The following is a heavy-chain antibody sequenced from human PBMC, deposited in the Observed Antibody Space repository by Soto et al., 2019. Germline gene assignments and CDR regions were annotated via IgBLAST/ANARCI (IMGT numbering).Heavy chain of an antibody. CDR1: GFTFSSYG. CDR2: ISYDGSNK. Sequence: GGSLRLSCAASGFTFSSYGMHWVRQAPGKGLEWVAVISYDGSNKYYADSVKGRFTISRDNSKNTLYLQMNSLRAEDTAVYYCAKDLKQQLVVDAFDIWGQGTMVTVSS. J-gene: IGHJ3*02. D-gene: IGHD6-13*01. V-gene: IGHV3-30*18. CDR3: AKDLKQQLVVDAFDI.